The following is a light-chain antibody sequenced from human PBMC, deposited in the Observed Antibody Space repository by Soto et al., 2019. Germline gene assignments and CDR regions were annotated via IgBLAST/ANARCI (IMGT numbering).Light chain of an antibody. J-gene: IGKJ4*01. V-gene: IGKV4-1*01. CDR3: QQYYKSPPT. Sequence: DIVMTQSPDSLAVSLGERATINCKSSQSVLYSSNNQNYLAWYQQKPGQPPKLLIYWASTREFGVPDRFSASGSGTDFTLTISSLQAEDVAVYYCQQYYKSPPTFGGGTKVEIK. CDR1: QSVLYSSNNQNY. CDR2: WAS.